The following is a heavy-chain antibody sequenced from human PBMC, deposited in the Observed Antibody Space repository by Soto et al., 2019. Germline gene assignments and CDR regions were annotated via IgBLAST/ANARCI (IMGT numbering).Heavy chain of an antibody. V-gene: IGHV1-69*13. J-gene: IGHJ6*02. Sequence: GASVNVSCKSSGGTFSSYSMSWVRQAPGQGLEWMGGIIPIFGTANYAQKFQGRVTITADESTSTAYMELSSLRSEDTAVYYCARQQLPSGGMDVWGQGTTVTVSS. CDR3: ARQQLPSGGMDV. D-gene: IGHD6-13*01. CDR1: GGTFSSYS. CDR2: IIPIFGTA.